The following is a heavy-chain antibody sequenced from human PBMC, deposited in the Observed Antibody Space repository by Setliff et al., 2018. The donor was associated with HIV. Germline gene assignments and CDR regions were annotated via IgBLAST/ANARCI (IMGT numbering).Heavy chain of an antibody. J-gene: IGHJ4*02. CDR2: VIPNSGKT. V-gene: IGHV1-2*02. CDR3: ARIVALNGYPSDY. D-gene: IGHD2-8*01. Sequence: ASVKVSCKASGFSFDDYYIHWVRQAPGQGLEWMGCVIPNSGKTYYAQEFQGRVTMTSDTSINTAYMEVSWLTSDDTAIYYCARIVALNGYPSDYWGQGTLVTVSS. CDR1: GFSFDDYY.